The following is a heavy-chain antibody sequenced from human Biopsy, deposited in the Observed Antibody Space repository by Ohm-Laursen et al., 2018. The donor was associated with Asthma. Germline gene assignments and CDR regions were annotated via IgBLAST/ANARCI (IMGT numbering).Heavy chain of an antibody. V-gene: IGHV3-7*01. Sequence: GSLRLSCTASGFTFLSYWRSWVRQAPGKGLEWVANIEKDGSEKYYVDSVKGRFTISRDNAKNSLYLHMNSLRAEDTAVYYCARGGYCTSPTCPWGKYATDVWGQGTTVTVSS. J-gene: IGHJ6*02. CDR2: IEKDGSEK. D-gene: IGHD2-2*01. CDR1: GFTFLSYW. CDR3: ARGGYCTSPTCPWGKYATDV.